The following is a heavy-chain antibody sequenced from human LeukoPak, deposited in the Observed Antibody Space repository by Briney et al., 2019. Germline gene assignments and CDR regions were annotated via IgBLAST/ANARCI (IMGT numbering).Heavy chain of an antibody. J-gene: IGHJ4*02. Sequence: GGSLRLSCAASGFTFSTNAMNWVRQAPGKGLEWVSGIGSDGRAFYTDSVKGRFTISRDNSKNTLYLQMNSLRAEDTAIYYCAKDFHNWSGIDYWGQGTLVTVSP. D-gene: IGHD3-3*01. CDR3: AKDFHNWSGIDY. CDR1: GFTFSTNA. CDR2: IGSDGRA. V-gene: IGHV3-23*01.